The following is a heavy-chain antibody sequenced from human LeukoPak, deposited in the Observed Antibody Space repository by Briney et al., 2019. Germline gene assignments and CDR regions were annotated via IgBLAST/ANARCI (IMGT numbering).Heavy chain of an antibody. CDR3: AKRVWYGSADY. Sequence: GGSLRLSCAASGFTFSSYAMSWVRQAPGKGLGWVSTISGSGGSTYYADSVKGRFTISRDNSKNTLYLQVNSLRAEDTAVYYCAKRVWYGSADYWGQGTLVTVS. CDR1: GFTFSSYA. V-gene: IGHV3-23*01. J-gene: IGHJ4*02. D-gene: IGHD3-10*01. CDR2: ISGSGGST.